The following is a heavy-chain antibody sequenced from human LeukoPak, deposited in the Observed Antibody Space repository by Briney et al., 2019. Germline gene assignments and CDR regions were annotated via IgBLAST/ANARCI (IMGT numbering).Heavy chain of an antibody. Sequence: PSETLSLTCTVSGGSIRSYYWSWVRQPPGKGLEWIGYIFYSGSTNYNPSLRSRVTISVDTSKNQFSLKLSSVTAADTAVYYCSRVYYSSSYDYWYFDLWGRGTLVTVSS. V-gene: IGHV4-59*01. CDR2: IFYSGST. CDR1: GGSIRSYY. J-gene: IGHJ2*01. D-gene: IGHD6-13*01. CDR3: SRVYYSSSYDYWYFDL.